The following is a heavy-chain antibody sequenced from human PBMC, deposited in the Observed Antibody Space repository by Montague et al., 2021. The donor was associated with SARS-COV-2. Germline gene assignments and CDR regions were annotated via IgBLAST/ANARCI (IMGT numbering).Heavy chain of an antibody. V-gene: IGHV4-34*01. CDR3: ARGARQGYGFRLGSFDS. J-gene: IGHJ4*02. CDR1: GGSFSGYY. CDR2: INHSGST. D-gene: IGHD3-10*01. Sequence: SETLSLTCAVYGGSFSGYYWNWIRQPPGMGLEWIGEINHSGSTNYNPSLKSRVTMSVDTSKNQFSLKLSSVTAADTAVYYCARGARQGYGFRLGSFDSWGQGTLVTVSS.